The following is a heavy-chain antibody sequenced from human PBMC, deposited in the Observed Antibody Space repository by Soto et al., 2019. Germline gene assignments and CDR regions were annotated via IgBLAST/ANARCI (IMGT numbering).Heavy chain of an antibody. CDR1: GLTFSNAW. J-gene: IGHJ6*02. V-gene: IGHV3-15*01. CDR3: TTDLCGIAVAGTFCSFNYYYYYGMDV. Sequence: TGGSLRLSCAASGLTFSNAWMSLVRQAPGKGLEWVGRIKSKTDGGTTDYAAPVKGRFTISRDDSKNTLYLQMNSLKTEDTAVYYCTTDLCGIAVAGTFCSFNYYYYYGMDVWGQGTTVTVSS. CDR2: IKSKTDGGTT. D-gene: IGHD6-19*01.